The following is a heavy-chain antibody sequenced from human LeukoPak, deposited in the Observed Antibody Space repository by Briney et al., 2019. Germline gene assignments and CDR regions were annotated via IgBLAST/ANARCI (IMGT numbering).Heavy chain of an antibody. V-gene: IGHV3-23*01. J-gene: IGHJ5*02. Sequence: GGSLRLSCAASGFTFSSYAMSWVRQAPGKGLEWVSAISGSGGSTYYADSVKGRFSISRDNSKNTVFLQMNSLRVEDTALYYCAKAGIAAAGNTNWFDHWGQGTLVTVSS. CDR1: GFTFSSYA. D-gene: IGHD6-13*01. CDR2: ISGSGGST. CDR3: AKAGIAAAGNTNWFDH.